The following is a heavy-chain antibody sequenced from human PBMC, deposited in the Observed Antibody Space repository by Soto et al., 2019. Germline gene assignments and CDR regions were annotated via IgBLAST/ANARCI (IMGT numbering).Heavy chain of an antibody. CDR1: GDTFTSYA. D-gene: IGHD1-20*01. CDR3: ARGITLPTPLDY. V-gene: IGHV1-3*01. CDR2: INAGNGNT. J-gene: IGHJ4*02. Sequence: ASVKVSCTASGDTFTSYAMHWVRQAPGQRLEWMGWINAGNGNTKYSQKFQGRVTITRDTSASTAYMELSSLRSEDTAVYYCARGITLPTPLDYWGQGTLVTSPQ.